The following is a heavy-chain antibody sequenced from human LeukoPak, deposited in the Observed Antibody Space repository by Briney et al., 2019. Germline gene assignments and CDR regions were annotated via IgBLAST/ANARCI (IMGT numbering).Heavy chain of an antibody. CDR2: IRYDGSNK. V-gene: IGHV3-30*02. D-gene: IGHD3-10*01. CDR3: AKDRSSWAHAFDI. CDR1: GFTFSSYG. Sequence: GGSLRLSCAASGFTFSSYGMHWVRQAPGKGLEWVAFIRYDGSNKYYADSVKGRFTISRDNSKNTLYLQMNSLRAEDTAVYYCAKDRSSWAHAFDIWGQGTMVTVSS. J-gene: IGHJ3*02.